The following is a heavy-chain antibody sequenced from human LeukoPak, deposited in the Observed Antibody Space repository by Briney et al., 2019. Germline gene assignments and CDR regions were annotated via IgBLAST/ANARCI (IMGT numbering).Heavy chain of an antibody. CDR1: GGSISSSSYY. CDR3: ARRVGYCSSTSCYILSDY. D-gene: IGHD2-2*02. Sequence: SETLSLTCTVSGGSISSSSYYWGWIRQPPGKGLEWIGSIYYSGSTYYNPSLKSRVTISVDTSKNQFSLKLSSVTAADTAVYCCARRVGYCSSTSCYILSDYWGQGTLVTVSS. V-gene: IGHV4-39*01. CDR2: IYYSGST. J-gene: IGHJ4*02.